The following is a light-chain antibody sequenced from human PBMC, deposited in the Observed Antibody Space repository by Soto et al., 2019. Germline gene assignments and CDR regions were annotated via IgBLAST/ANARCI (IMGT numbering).Light chain of an antibody. CDR2: GVS. V-gene: IGLV2-23*02. J-gene: IGLJ1*01. CDR1: SSDIGSYNH. CDR3: CSYAGSSTFV. Sequence: QSLLTQPASVSGSPGQSITIPCPGTSSDIGSYNHVSWYQQHPDKAPKFIIYGVSKRPSGVSVRFSGSKSGNTASLTISGLQAGDEADYYCCSYAGSSTFVFGTGTKVTVL.